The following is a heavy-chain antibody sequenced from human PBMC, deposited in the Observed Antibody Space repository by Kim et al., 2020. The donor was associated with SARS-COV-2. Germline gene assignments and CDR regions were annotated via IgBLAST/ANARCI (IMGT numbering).Heavy chain of an antibody. CDR3: ARGSGDYDSSGYWIDY. V-gene: IGHV3-30*04. CDR2: ISYDGSNK. CDR1: GFTFSSYA. Sequence: GGSLRLSCAASGFTFSSYAMHWVRQAPGKGLEWVAVISYDGSNKYYADSVKGRFTISRDNSKNTLYLQMNSLRAEDTAVYYCARGSGDYDSSGYWIDYWG. J-gene: IGHJ4*01. D-gene: IGHD3-22*01.